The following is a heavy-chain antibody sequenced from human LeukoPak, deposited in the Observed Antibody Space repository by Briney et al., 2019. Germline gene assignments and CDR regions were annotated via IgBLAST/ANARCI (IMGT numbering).Heavy chain of an antibody. J-gene: IGHJ4*02. CDR2: ITYNGAAT. CDR1: GFSFCGYA. D-gene: IGHD3-9*01. V-gene: IGHV3-23*01. Sequence: PGGSLRLSCAASGFSFCGYAMTWVRQAPGKGLEWVSSITYNGAATYYLGSVKARFTNSRDNSRSTLYLQMDSLTAEDTALYYCAKDGLYFDGSTHIYYFDSWGQGTLVAVSS. CDR3: AKDGLYFDGSTHIYYFDS.